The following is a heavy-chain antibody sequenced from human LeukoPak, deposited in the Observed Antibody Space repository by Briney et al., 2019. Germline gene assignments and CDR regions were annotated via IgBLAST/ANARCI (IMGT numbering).Heavy chain of an antibody. V-gene: IGHV3-7*01. CDR3: ARFGYVAAVDV. J-gene: IGHJ4*02. D-gene: IGHD2-15*01. CDR2: INPAGSET. Sequence: PGGSLRLSCAASGFSFSAYWMTWVRQAPGTGPEWAANINPAGSETYYVDPVKGRFSISRDNAKNLVYLQMNSLRAEDTAVYHCARFGYVAAVDVWGQGTPVTVSS. CDR1: GFSFSAYW.